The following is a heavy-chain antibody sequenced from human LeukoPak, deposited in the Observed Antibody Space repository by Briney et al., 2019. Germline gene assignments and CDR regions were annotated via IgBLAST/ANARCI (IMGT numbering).Heavy chain of an antibody. J-gene: IGHJ4*02. Sequence: GGSLRLSCAASGFTFSSYAMSWVRQAPGKGLEWVSAISGSGGSTYYADSVKGRFTISRDNSKNTLYLQMNSLRADDTAVYYCAKDYDILTGYYTKYYFDYWGQGTLVIVSS. V-gene: IGHV3-23*01. CDR1: GFTFSSYA. CDR3: AKDYDILTGYYTKYYFDY. CDR2: ISGSGGST. D-gene: IGHD3-9*01.